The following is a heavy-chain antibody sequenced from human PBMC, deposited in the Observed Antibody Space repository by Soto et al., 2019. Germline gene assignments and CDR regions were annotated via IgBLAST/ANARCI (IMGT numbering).Heavy chain of an antibody. D-gene: IGHD2-2*01. Sequence: EVQLVESGGGLIQPGGSLRLSCAASGFTVSSNYMSWVRQAPGKGLEWVSVIYSGGSTYYADSVKGRFTISRDNSKNTLYLQMNSLKAEDTAVYYCAREWVVVPAAIDYYSYYGMDVWGQGTTVTVSS. V-gene: IGHV3-53*01. J-gene: IGHJ6*02. CDR3: AREWVVVPAAIDYYSYYGMDV. CDR1: GFTVSSNY. CDR2: IYSGGST.